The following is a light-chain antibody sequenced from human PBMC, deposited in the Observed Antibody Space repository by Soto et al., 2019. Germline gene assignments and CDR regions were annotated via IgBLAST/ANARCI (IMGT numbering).Light chain of an antibody. Sequence: ETVLTQSPATLSLSPGERATLSCRACQSISSYLAWYQQKPGQAPRLLIYDASNRATGIPARFSGSGSGTDFTLTISSLEPEDFAVYYCQQRFTWPSFGPGTKVDIK. J-gene: IGKJ3*01. CDR3: QQRFTWPS. CDR1: QSISSY. CDR2: DAS. V-gene: IGKV3-11*01.